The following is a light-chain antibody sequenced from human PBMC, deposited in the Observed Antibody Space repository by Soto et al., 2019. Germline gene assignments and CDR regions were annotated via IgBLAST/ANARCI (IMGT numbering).Light chain of an antibody. CDR3: QQSYSTPVT. V-gene: IGKV1-39*01. CDR1: QSISSY. J-gene: IGKJ1*01. Sequence: DIQMTQSPSSLSASVGDRVTTTCRASQSISSYLNWYQQKPGKAPKLLIYAASSLQSGVPSRFSGSGSGTDFTLTISSLQPEDFATYYCQQSYSTPVTLGQGTKVDIK. CDR2: AAS.